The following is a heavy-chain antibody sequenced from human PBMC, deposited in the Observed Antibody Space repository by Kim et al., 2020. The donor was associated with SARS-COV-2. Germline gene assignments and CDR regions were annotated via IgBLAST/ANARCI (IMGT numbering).Heavy chain of an antibody. J-gene: IGHJ4*02. CDR1: GGSISSSSYY. Sequence: SETLSLTCTVSGGSISSSSYYWGWIRQPPGKGLEWIGSIYYSGSTYYNPSLKSRVTISVDTSKNQFSLKLSSVTAADTAVYYCAGFKKQWEPHQYYFDYWGQGTLVTVSS. CDR3: AGFKKQWEPHQYYFDY. D-gene: IGHD1-26*01. V-gene: IGHV4-39*07. CDR2: IYYSGST.